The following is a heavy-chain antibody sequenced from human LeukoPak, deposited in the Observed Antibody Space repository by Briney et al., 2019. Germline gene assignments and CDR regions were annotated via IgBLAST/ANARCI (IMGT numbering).Heavy chain of an antibody. V-gene: IGHV3-21*01. J-gene: IGHJ6*02. CDR1: GFTFSSYS. CDR3: ARDHRAAWLAAAGYYYYYGMDV. D-gene: IGHD6-13*01. Sequence: GGSLRLSCAASGFTFSSYSMNWVRQAPGKGLEWVSSISSSSSYIYYADSVKGRFTISRDNAKNSLYLQMNSLRAEDTAVYYCARDHRAAWLAAAGYYYYYGMDVWGQGTMVTVSS. CDR2: ISSSSSYI.